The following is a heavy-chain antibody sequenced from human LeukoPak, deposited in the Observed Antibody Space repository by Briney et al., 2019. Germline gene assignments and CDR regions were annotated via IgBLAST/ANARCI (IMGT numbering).Heavy chain of an antibody. J-gene: IGHJ4*02. Sequence: GGSLRLSCAASAFTFSRYSMNWVRQAPGKGLEWVSSISGSSSYIYYADSVKGRFTISRDNAKNSLYLQMNSLRAEDTAVFYCAGYCSSTSCYSFDYWGQGTLVTVSS. CDR1: AFTFSRYS. CDR2: ISGSSSYI. D-gene: IGHD2-2*01. V-gene: IGHV3-21*01. CDR3: AGYCSSTSCYSFDY.